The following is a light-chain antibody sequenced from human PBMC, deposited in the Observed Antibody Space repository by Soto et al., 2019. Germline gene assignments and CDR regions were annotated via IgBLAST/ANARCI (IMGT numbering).Light chain of an antibody. V-gene: IGKV3D-15*01. CDR2: GAS. CDR3: QQYDSWPLT. Sequence: EIVMTQSPGTLSVSTGEGATLSCRASQSVDSNLAWYQQKPGQAPSLLIYGASTRATGIPDRFRGSGSGTEFPLTLSRLQSEDFAVYYFQQYDSWPLTFGGGDKVEIK. J-gene: IGKJ4*01. CDR1: QSVDSN.